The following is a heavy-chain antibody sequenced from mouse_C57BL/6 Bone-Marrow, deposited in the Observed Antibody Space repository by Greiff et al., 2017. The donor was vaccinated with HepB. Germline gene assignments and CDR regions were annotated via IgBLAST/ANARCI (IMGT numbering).Heavy chain of an antibody. CDR3: ARHEGYYSSWYFDV. CDR1: GYTFTEYT. V-gene: IGHV1-62-2*01. CDR2: FSPGSGSI. D-gene: IGHD1-1*01. Sequence: VQLQESGAELVKPGASVTLSCTASGYTFTEYTIHWVKQRSGPGLEWLGWFSPGSGSITYNEKFQDKATWTADTSSSTVYMAVSSLTSEDSAVYFCARHEGYYSSWYFDVWGTGTTVTVSS. J-gene: IGHJ1*03.